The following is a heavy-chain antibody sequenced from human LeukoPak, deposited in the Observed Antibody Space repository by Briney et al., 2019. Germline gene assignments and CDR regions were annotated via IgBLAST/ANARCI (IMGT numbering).Heavy chain of an antibody. CDR1: GFIFSSSA. CDR3: ARLHCSTTSRYGKYYFDY. V-gene: IGHV3-21*01. D-gene: IGHD2-2*01. CDR2: ISRDSSYI. Sequence: GGSLRLSCAASGFIFSSSAMEWVRQAPGKGLEWVSSISRDSSYIYYADSVKGRFTIARDNAKNSLYLQMNSLTAEDTAVYYCARLHCSTTSRYGKYYFDYWGQGTLVTVSS. J-gene: IGHJ4*02.